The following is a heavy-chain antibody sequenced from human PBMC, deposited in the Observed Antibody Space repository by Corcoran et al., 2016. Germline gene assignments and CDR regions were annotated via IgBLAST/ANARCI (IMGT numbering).Heavy chain of an antibody. J-gene: IGHJ4*02. D-gene: IGHD3-22*01. Sequence: QVQLVESGGGVVQPGRSLRLSCAASGFTFSSYGMHWVRQAPGKGLEWVAVIWYDGSNKYYADSVKGRFTISRDNSKNTLYLQMNSLRAEDTAVYYCARVLFYDSSGSTCDYWGQGTLVTVSS. CDR1: GFTFSSYG. V-gene: IGHV3-33*01. CDR3: ARVLFYDSSGSTCDY. CDR2: IWYDGSNK.